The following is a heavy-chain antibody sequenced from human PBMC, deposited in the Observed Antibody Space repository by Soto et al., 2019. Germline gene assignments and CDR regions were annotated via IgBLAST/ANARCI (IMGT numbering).Heavy chain of an antibody. CDR2: IYSGGTT. Sequence: PGGSLRLSCAASGFTVSSNYMSWVRQAPGKGLEWVSVIYSGGTTYYADSVKGRFTISRDNSKNTLFLQMNSLRAEDTAMYYCATRGGGGGFDSDYWGQGTLVTVSS. CDR1: GFTVSSNY. J-gene: IGHJ4*02. V-gene: IGHV3-53*01. CDR3: ATRGGGGGFDSDY. D-gene: IGHD3-16*01.